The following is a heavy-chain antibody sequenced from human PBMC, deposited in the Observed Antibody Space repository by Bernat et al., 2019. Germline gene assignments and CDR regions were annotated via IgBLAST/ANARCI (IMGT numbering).Heavy chain of an antibody. CDR2: IYYSGST. J-gene: IGHJ5*02. CDR3: ASRIAVAATGWFDP. CDR1: GGSISSSSYY. D-gene: IGHD6-19*01. V-gene: IGHV4-39*01. Sequence: QLQLQESGSGLVKPSQTLSLTCTVSGGSISSSSYYWGWIRQPPGKGLEWIGSIYYSGSTYYNPSLKSRVTISVDTSKNQFSLKLSSVTAADTAVYYCASRIAVAATGWFDPWGQGTLVTVSS.